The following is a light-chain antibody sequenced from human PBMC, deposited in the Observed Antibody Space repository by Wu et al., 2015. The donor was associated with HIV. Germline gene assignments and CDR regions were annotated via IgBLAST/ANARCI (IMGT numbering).Light chain of an antibody. CDR2: GAS. J-gene: IGKJ4*01. V-gene: IGKV3-15*01. CDR3: QQYNNWPPXT. CDR1: QSVSSN. Sequence: EIVMTQSPATLSVSPGERATLSCRASQSVSSNLAWYQQKPGQAPRLLIYGASTRATGISARFSGSGSGTEFTLTISSMQSEDFAVYYCQQYNNWPPXTFGGGTKVEIK.